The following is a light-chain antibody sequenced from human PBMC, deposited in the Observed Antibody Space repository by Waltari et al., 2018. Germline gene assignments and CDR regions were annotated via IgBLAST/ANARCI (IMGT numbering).Light chain of an antibody. CDR3: CSYAGSYVV. CDR1: SSDVGGYNY. J-gene: IGLJ2*01. Sequence: VTISCTGTSSDVGGYNYVSWYQQHPGKAPKLMIYDVSKRPSGVPDRFSGSKSGNTASLTISGLQAEDEADYYCCSYAGSYVVFGGGTKLTDL. CDR2: DVS. V-gene: IGLV2-11*01.